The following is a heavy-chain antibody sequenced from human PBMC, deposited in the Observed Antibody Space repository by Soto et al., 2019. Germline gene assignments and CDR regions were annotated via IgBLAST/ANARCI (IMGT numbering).Heavy chain of an antibody. D-gene: IGHD3-3*01. CDR2: IWYDGSKK. Sequence: LXLSCAASGFTFSSFGMHWVRQAPGKGLEWVSLIWYDGSKKSYGDSVKGRFTISRYNSRNTVYLQMNSLRDDDTDVYYCARDASYYSLWSGYYPSRNGMDVWGQGTPVTVSS. CDR3: ARDASYYSLWSGYYPSRNGMDV. J-gene: IGHJ6*02. V-gene: IGHV3-33*01. CDR1: GFTFSSFG.